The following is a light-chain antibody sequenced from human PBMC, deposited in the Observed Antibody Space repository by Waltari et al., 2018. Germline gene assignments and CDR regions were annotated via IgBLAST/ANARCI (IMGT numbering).Light chain of an antibody. V-gene: IGKV3-15*01. CDR1: QSVRSN. J-gene: IGKJ1*01. Sequence: SGRASQSVRSNLAWYQQKPGQAPRLLIYDASTGAAGIPARFSGSGSGTEFTLTISSLQSEDFAVYYCQHYHNWPRTFGQGTKVE. CDR2: DAS. CDR3: QHYHNWPRT.